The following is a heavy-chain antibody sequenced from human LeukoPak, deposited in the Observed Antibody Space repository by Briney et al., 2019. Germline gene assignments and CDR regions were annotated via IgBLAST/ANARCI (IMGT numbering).Heavy chain of an antibody. D-gene: IGHD2-15*01. Sequence: GGSLRLSCAASGFAFDIYAMHWVRQAPGKGLEWVAVMSYDGSNKYYADSVKGRFTISRDNSQNTVYLQMTSLRVADTAVYYCAXXXVQHCSSGSCYVIDNWGPGTLVAVSS. CDR1: GFAFDIYA. CDR3: AXXXVQHCSSGSCYVIDN. J-gene: IGHJ4*02. V-gene: IGHV3-30*04. CDR2: MSYDGSNK.